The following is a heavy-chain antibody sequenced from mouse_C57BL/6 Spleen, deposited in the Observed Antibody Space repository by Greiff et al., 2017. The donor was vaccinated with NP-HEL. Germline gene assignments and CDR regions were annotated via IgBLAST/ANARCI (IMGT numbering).Heavy chain of an antibody. V-gene: IGHV1-39*01. CDR1: GYSFTDYN. D-gene: IGHD1-1*01. CDR2: INPNYGTT. Sequence: LVESGPELVKPGASVKISCKASGYSFTDYNMNWVKQSNGKSLEWIGVINPNYGTTSYNQKFKGKATLTVDQSSSTAYMQLNSLTSEDSAVYYCARGAPSTVVATGDAMDYWGQGTSVTVSS. CDR3: ARGAPSTVVATGDAMDY. J-gene: IGHJ4*01.